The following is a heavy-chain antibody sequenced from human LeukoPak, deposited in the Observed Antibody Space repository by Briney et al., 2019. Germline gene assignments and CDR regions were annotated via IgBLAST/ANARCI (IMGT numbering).Heavy chain of an antibody. J-gene: IGHJ5*02. V-gene: IGHV3-48*03. CDR1: GFTFSSYE. CDR2: ISSSGSTI. Sequence: GGSLRLSCAASGFTFSSYEMNWVRQAPGKGLEWVSYISSSGSTIYYADSVKGRSTISRDNAKNSLYLQMNSLRAEDTAVYYCARDGLGYCSSTSCFPGGWFDPWGQGTLVTVSS. CDR3: ARDGLGYCSSTSCFPGGWFDP. D-gene: IGHD2-2*01.